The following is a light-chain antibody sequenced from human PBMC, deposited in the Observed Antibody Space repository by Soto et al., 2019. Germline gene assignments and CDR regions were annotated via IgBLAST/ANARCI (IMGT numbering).Light chain of an antibody. Sequence: DIQMTQSPSSLSASVGDRVTLSCRASQSSSTSLNWYQQKPGKAPSLLIYGVSTLHSGVPSRFSGSGSGTEFTLTISDLQAEDFATYFCQQSYSTPPTFGQGTSLEIK. CDR2: GVS. J-gene: IGKJ2*01. V-gene: IGKV1-39*01. CDR3: QQSYSTPPT. CDR1: QSSSTS.